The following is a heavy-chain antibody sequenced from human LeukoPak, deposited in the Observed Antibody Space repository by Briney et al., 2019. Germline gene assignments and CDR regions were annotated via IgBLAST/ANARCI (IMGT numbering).Heavy chain of an antibody. J-gene: IGHJ4*02. CDR3: ARERAYCGADCYRYLDY. CDR1: GGSISSFY. D-gene: IGHD2-21*02. V-gene: IGHV4-59*12. CDR2: VYYSGST. Sequence: SETLSLTCTDSGGSISSFYWSWIRQPPGKGLEWIGYVYYSGSTNYNPSLKSRVTISADTSKKQFSLKLSSVTAADTAVYYCARERAYCGADCYRYLDYWGQGTLVTVSS.